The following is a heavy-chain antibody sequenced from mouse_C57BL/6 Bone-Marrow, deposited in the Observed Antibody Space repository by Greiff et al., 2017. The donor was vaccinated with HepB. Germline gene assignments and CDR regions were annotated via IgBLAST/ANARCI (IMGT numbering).Heavy chain of an antibody. CDR2: IYPGGGYT. J-gene: IGHJ2*01. V-gene: IGHV1-63*01. CDR1: GYTFTNYW. Sequence: VQRVESGAELVRPGTSVKMSCKASGYTFTNYWIGWAKQRPGHGLEWIGDIYPGGGYTNYNEKFKGKATLTADKSSSTAYMQFSSLTSEDSAIYYCARRSYDYDEYYFDYWGQGTTLTVSS. D-gene: IGHD2-4*01. CDR3: ARRSYDYDEYYFDY.